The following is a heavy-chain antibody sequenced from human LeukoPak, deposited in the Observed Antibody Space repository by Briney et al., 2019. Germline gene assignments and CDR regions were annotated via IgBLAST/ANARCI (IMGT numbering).Heavy chain of an antibody. V-gene: IGHV4-31*03. D-gene: IGHD3-10*01. J-gene: IGHJ4*02. CDR3: ARDVFGRGGYYFDY. Sequence: PSQTLSLTCTVSGGSISSGGYYWSWIRQHPGKGLEWIGYIYYSGSTYYNPSLKSRVTISVDTSKNQFSLKLSSVTAADTAVYYCARDVFGRGGYYFDYWGQGTLVTVSS. CDR1: GGSISSGGYY. CDR2: IYYSGST.